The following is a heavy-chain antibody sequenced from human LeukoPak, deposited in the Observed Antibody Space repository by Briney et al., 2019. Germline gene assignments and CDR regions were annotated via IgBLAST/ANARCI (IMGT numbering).Heavy chain of an antibody. Sequence: PGGSLRLSCAASGFTFSSYWMSWVRQAPGKGLEWVANIKQDGSEKYYVDSVKGRFTISRDNAKNSLYLQMNSLRAEDPAVYYCARLNYDSSGYYAYWGQGTLVTVSS. CDR3: ARLNYDSSGYYAY. CDR2: IKQDGSEK. CDR1: GFTFSSYW. J-gene: IGHJ4*02. D-gene: IGHD3-22*01. V-gene: IGHV3-7*01.